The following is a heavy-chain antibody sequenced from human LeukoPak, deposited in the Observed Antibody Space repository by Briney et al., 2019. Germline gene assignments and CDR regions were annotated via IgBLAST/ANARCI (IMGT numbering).Heavy chain of an antibody. CDR1: GYTFTRYY. CDR2: INPNSGGT. Sequence: ASVKVSCKASGYTFTRYYMHWVRQAPGQGLEWMGWINPNSGGTNYAQKFQGRVTMTRDTSISTAYMELSRLRSDDTAVYYCARAGRFGELYFDYWGQGTLVTVSS. V-gene: IGHV1-2*02. D-gene: IGHD3-10*01. CDR3: ARAGRFGELYFDY. J-gene: IGHJ4*02.